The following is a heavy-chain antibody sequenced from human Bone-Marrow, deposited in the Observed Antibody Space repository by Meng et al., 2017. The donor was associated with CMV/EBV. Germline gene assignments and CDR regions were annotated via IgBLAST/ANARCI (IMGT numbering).Heavy chain of an antibody. Sequence: ASVKVSCKASGYTFTGYYMHWVRQAPGQGLEWMGWINPNSGGTNYAQKFQGRVTITRNTSISTAYMELSSLRSEDTAVYYCAGGDQLANFDYWGQGTLVTVSS. J-gene: IGHJ4*02. D-gene: IGHD2-2*01. CDR3: AGGDQLANFDY. CDR1: GYTFTGYY. V-gene: IGHV1-2*02. CDR2: INPNSGGT.